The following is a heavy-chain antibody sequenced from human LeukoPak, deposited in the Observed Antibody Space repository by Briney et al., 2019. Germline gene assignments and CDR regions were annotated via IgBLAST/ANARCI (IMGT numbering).Heavy chain of an antibody. J-gene: IGHJ4*02. V-gene: IGHV3-66*01. CDR1: RFTVSSNF. CDR2: IYSGGRT. Sequence: PGGSLRLSCAASRFTVSSNFMSWVRQAPGKGLEWVSVIYSGGRTEYTDSVKGRFSISRDSSKNTLYLQMNSLRVEDTAVYYCARDDGYFDSWGQGTLVTVSS. CDR3: ARDDGYFDS. D-gene: IGHD4-17*01.